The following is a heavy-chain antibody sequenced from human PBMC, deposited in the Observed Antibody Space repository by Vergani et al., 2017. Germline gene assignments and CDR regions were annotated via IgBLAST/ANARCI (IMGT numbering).Heavy chain of an antibody. CDR1: GFTFSNAW. J-gene: IGHJ4*02. V-gene: IGHV3-15*01. D-gene: IGHD3-10*01. Sequence: EVQLVESGGGLVKPGGSLRLSCAASGFTFSNAWMSWVRQAPGKGLEWVGRIKSKTDGGTTDYAAPVKGRFTISRDNAKNSLYLQMNSLSAEDTAVYYCARGALVGWFGEAGVDYWGQGTLVTVSS. CDR2: IKSKTDGGTT. CDR3: ARGALVGWFGEAGVDY.